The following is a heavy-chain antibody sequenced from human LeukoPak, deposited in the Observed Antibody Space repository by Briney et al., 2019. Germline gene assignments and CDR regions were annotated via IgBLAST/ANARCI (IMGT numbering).Heavy chain of an antibody. CDR2: IRSKAYGGTT. CDR3: TRSRLYGDYERGSIDY. D-gene: IGHD4-17*01. J-gene: IGHJ4*02. V-gene: IGHV3-49*03. Sequence: GGSLRLSCTASGFTFGDYAMSWFRQAPGKGLEWVGFIRSKAYGGTTEYAASVKGRFTISRDDSKSIAYLQMNSLKTEDTAVYYCTRSRLYGDYERGSIDYWGQGTLVTVSS. CDR1: GFTFGDYA.